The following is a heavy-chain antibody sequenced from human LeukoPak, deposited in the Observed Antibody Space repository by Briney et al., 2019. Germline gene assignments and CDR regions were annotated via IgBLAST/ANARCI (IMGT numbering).Heavy chain of an antibody. Sequence: SETLSLSCTVSGGLIPISTYYWGWIRQPPGKGLEWIGSVYYSGTTKYNPSLKSRVTISVDTLKNEFSLKLISVTAADTAVYYCARGTLYSGWSYYFDSWGQGTLVPVSS. J-gene: IGHJ4*02. D-gene: IGHD6-19*01. CDR2: VYYSGTT. CDR1: GGLIPISTYY. CDR3: ARGTLYSGWSYYFDS. V-gene: IGHV4-39*07.